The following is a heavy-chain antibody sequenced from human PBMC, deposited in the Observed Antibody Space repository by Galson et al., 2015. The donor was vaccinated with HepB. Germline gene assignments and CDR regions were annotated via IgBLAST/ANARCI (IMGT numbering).Heavy chain of an antibody. J-gene: IGHJ3*02. D-gene: IGHD6-19*01. V-gene: IGHV3-7*01. CDR2: IKQDGSEK. CDR1: RFTFSFYC. Sequence: SLRLSCAASRFTFSFYCMSWVRQAPGKGLEWVASIKQDGSEKYYVDSVKGRFTISRDNAKNSLYLQMNSLRAEDTAVYYCARDVAVAVLGSFDIWGQGTMVTVSS. CDR3: ARDVAVAVLGSFDI.